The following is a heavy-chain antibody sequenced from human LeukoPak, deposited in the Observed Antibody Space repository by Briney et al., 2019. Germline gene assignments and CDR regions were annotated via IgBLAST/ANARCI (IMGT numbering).Heavy chain of an antibody. V-gene: IGHV1-2*02. J-gene: IGHJ4*02. CDR1: GYTFTDYY. CDR2: INPNSGGT. Sequence: ASVKVSCKASGYTFTDYYMHWVRQAPGQGLEWMGWINPNSGGTNYAQKFQGRVTMTRDTSISTAYMELSRLRSDDTAVYYCARAHNYDFWSGYTGPFDYWGQGTLVTVSS. CDR3: ARAHNYDFWSGYTGPFDY. D-gene: IGHD3-3*01.